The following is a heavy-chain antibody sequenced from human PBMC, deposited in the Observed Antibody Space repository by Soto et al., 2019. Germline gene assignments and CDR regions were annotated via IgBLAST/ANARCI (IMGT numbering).Heavy chain of an antibody. CDR1: GFTFSSYA. CDR3: AKGPRIVLMVYAIGWFDP. D-gene: IGHD2-8*01. Sequence: GGSLRLSCAASGFTFSSYAMSWVRQAPGKGLEWVSAISGSGGSTYYADSVKGRFTISRDNSKNTLYLQMNSLRAEDTAVYYCAKGPRIVLMVYAIGWFDPWGQGTLVTVSS. CDR2: ISGSGGST. V-gene: IGHV3-23*01. J-gene: IGHJ5*02.